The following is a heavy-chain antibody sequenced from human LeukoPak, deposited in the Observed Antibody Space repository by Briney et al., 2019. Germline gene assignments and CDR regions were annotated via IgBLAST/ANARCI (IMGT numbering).Heavy chain of an antibody. CDR1: GFTFSSYS. J-gene: IGHJ3*02. CDR3: ARDRAPYYYDSPWSPAFDI. Sequence: PGGSLRLSCAASGFTFSSYSMNWVRQAPGKGLEWVSYISSSSSTIYYADSVKGRFTISRDNAKNPLYLQMNSLRDEDTAVYYCARDRAPYYYDSPWSPAFDIWGQGTMVTVSS. V-gene: IGHV3-48*02. CDR2: ISSSSSTI. D-gene: IGHD3-22*01.